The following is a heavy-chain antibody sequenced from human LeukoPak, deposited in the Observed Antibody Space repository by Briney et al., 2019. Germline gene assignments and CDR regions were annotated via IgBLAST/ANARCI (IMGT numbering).Heavy chain of an antibody. CDR1: GFTFSSYE. Sequence: PGGSLRLSCAASGFTFSSYEMNWVRQAPGKGLEWVSYISSSGSTIYYADSVKGRFTISRDNAKNSLYLQMNSLRAEDTAVYYCAKDFRIVVVTATHNWFDPWGQGTLVTVSS. J-gene: IGHJ5*02. V-gene: IGHV3-48*03. D-gene: IGHD2-21*02. CDR2: ISSSGSTI. CDR3: AKDFRIVVVTATHNWFDP.